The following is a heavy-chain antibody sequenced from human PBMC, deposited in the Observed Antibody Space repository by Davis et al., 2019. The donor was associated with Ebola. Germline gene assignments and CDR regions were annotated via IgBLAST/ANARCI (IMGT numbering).Heavy chain of an antibody. Sequence: AASVKVSCKASGYTFTNYGITWVRQAPGQGLEWMGWINPHNGNTNYAQNVQGRVTMTTDTSTSTAYMEVGSLRSDDTAVYYCARRYGDYGYYYGMDVWGKGTTVTVSS. CDR1: GYTFTNYG. J-gene: IGHJ6*04. CDR2: INPHNGNT. CDR3: ARRYGDYGYYYGMDV. V-gene: IGHV1-18*04. D-gene: IGHD4-17*01.